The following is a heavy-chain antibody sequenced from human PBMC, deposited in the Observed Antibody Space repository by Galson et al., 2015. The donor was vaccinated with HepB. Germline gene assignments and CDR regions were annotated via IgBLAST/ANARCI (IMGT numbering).Heavy chain of an antibody. Sequence: SLRLSCAASGFTVSSNYMTWVRQAPGKGLEWVSVIYRGGSTYYADSVKGRFTISRDNSKNTLYLQMNSLRAEDTAVYYCASRTYNNYVFGMDVWGQGTTVTISS. CDR2: IYRGGST. CDR1: GFTVSSNY. V-gene: IGHV3-53*01. J-gene: IGHJ6*02. CDR3: ASRTYNNYVFGMDV. D-gene: IGHD5-24*01.